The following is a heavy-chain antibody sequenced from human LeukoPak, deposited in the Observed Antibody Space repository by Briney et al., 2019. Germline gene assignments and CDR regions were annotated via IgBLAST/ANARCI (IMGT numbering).Heavy chain of an antibody. J-gene: IGHJ6*03. CDR1: GGTFSSYA. CDR2: IIPNFGTA. CDR3: VLDLFGVSGYYMDV. D-gene: IGHD3-10*01. Sequence: ASVKVSCKASGGTFSSYAISWVRQAPGQGLEWMGGIIPNFGTANYAQKFQGRVTITTDESTSTAYMELSSLRSEDTAVYYCVLDLFGVSGYYMDVWGKGTTVTVSS. V-gene: IGHV1-69*05.